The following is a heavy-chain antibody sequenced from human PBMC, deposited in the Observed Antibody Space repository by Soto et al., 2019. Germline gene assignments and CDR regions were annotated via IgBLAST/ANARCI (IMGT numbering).Heavy chain of an antibody. CDR3: ARARSIAARRELFDP. D-gene: IGHD6-6*01. J-gene: IGHJ5*02. CDR2: ISAYNGNT. V-gene: IGHV1-18*01. Sequence: ASVKVSCKASGYTFTSYGISWVRQAPGQGLEWMGWISAYNGNTNYAQKLQGRVTMTTDTSTSTAYMELRGLRSDDTAVYYCARARSIAARRELFDPWGQGTLVTVSS. CDR1: GYTFTSYG.